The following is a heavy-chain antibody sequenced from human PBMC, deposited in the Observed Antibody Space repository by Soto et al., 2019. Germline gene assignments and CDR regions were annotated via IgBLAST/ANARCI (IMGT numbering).Heavy chain of an antibody. D-gene: IGHD6-19*01. CDR1: GFTFSSYA. CDR3: VRAVKSGWCYGTGY. CDR2: ISYDGSNK. J-gene: IGHJ4*02. V-gene: IGHV3-30-3*01. Sequence: QVQLVESGGGVVQPGRSLRLSCAASGFTFSSYAMYWVRQAPGKGLEWVAVISYDGSNKYYADSVKGRFTISRDNSKNPLYLQMNSLRAEDTAVYYCVRAVKSGWCYGTGYWGQGTLVTVSS.